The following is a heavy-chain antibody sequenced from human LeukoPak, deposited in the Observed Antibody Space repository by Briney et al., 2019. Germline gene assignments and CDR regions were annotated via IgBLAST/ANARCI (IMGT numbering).Heavy chain of an antibody. J-gene: IGHJ4*02. CDR1: GGSFSGYY. D-gene: IGHD6-13*01. Sequence: SETLSLTCAVYGGSFSGYYWSWIRQPPGKGLEWIGEINHSGSTNYNPSLKSRVTMSVDTSKNQFSLKLSSVTAADTAVYYCAREAGYSSSWYPQGGFDYWGQGTLVTVSS. CDR2: INHSGST. V-gene: IGHV4-34*01. CDR3: AREAGYSSSWYPQGGFDY.